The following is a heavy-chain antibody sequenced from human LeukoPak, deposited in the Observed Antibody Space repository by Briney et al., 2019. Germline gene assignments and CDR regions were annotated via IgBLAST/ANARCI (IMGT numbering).Heavy chain of an antibody. J-gene: IGHJ4*02. CDR2: IYDSGST. D-gene: IGHD2-2*01. Sequence: PSETLSLTCTVSGGSISSSSYYWGWIRQPPWKGLEGIGSIYDSGSTYYNPSLKSRVTISVDTSKNQFSLKLSSVTAADTAVYYCARPQGYQLLDFEYWGQGTLVTVSS. V-gene: IGHV4-39*01. CDR1: GGSISSSSYY. CDR3: ARPQGYQLLDFEY.